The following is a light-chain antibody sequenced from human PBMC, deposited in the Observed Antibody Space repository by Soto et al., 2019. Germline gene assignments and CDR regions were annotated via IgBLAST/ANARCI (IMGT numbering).Light chain of an antibody. Sequence: NPSADSLALCLCESSTINCKSSHTILYFSNNKNFLAWYQQKAGQPPKLLITWASTRESGVPDRFSGSGSGTDFTPTISSLQAEDVAVYYCQQYYNSITFGQGTRLEIK. CDR3: QQYYNSIT. CDR1: HTILYFSNNKNF. J-gene: IGKJ5*01. CDR2: WAS. V-gene: IGKV4-1*01.